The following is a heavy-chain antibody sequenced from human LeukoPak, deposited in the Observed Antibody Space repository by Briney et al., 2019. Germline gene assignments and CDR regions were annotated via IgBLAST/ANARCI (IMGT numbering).Heavy chain of an antibody. J-gene: IGHJ4*02. Sequence: SETLSLTCTVSGGSISSSYYYWGWIRQPPGKGLEWIGSIYYSGSTYYNPSLKSRVTISVDTSKNQFSLKLRSVTAADTAVYYCASLGRTGYCSGGSCLPFDYWGQGTLVTVSS. V-gene: IGHV4-39*01. CDR1: GGSISSSYYY. D-gene: IGHD2-15*01. CDR3: ASLGRTGYCSGGSCLPFDY. CDR2: IYYSGST.